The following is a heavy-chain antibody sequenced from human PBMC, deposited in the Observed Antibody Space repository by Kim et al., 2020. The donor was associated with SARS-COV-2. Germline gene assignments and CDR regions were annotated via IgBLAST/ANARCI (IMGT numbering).Heavy chain of an antibody. J-gene: IGHJ5*02. Sequence: SETLSLTCTVSGGSISSGGYYWSWIRQHPGKGLEWIGYIYYSGSTYYNPSLKSRVTISVDTSKNQFSLKLSSVTAADTAVYYCAREIRDITMIGNWFDPWGQGTLVTVSS. V-gene: IGHV4-31*03. CDR1: GGSISSGGYY. CDR2: IYYSGST. CDR3: AREIRDITMIGNWFDP. D-gene: IGHD3-22*01.